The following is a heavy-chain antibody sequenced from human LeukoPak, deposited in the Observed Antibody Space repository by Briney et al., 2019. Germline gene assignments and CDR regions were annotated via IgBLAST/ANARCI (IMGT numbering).Heavy chain of an antibody. V-gene: IGHV5-51*01. CDR1: GFSFTSYW. Sequence: GESLKISCKASGFSFTSYWIIWVRQTPGKGLEWMGIIYPADSDTRYSPSFQGQVTFSADKSITTAYLQWRSLKASDTGIYYCARHDRPYSSSDNWFDSWGQGTLVTVSS. CDR3: ARHDRPYSSSDNWFDS. J-gene: IGHJ5*01. D-gene: IGHD6-13*01. CDR2: IYPADSDT.